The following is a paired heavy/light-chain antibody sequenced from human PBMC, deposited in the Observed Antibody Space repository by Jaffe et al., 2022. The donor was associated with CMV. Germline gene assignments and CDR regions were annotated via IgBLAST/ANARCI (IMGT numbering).Light chain of an antibody. CDR1: RSNIGAGFD. CDR3: QSYDRSLSGSWV. V-gene: IGLV1-40*01. CDR2: GNS. Sequence: QSVLTQPPSVSGAPGQRVTISCTGSRSNIGAGFDVHWYQQVPGTAPKLLIYGNSNRPSGVPDRFSGSKSGTSASLAITGLQAEDEADYHCQSYDRSLSGSWVFGGGTKLTV. J-gene: IGLJ3*02.
Heavy chain of an antibody. D-gene: IGHD6-19*01. Sequence: QLQLQESGPGLVKPSETLSLTCTVSGGSISNSTYYWGWIRQPPGKGLEWIGSIYYSGSTYYNPSLKSRVTISVDTSKNQFSLKLSSVTAADTTVYYCARHKPLSIAVAGTGEFDYWGQGTLVTVSS. CDR1: GGSISNSTYY. CDR3: ARHKPLSIAVAGTGEFDY. J-gene: IGHJ4*02. CDR2: IYYSGST. V-gene: IGHV4-39*01.